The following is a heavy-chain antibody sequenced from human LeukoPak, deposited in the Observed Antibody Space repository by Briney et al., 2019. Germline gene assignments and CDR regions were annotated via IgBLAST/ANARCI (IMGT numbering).Heavy chain of an antibody. Sequence: GRSLRLSCAASGFTFDDYAMHWVRQAPGKGLEWVSGISWNSGSIGYADSVKGRFTISRDNAKNSLYLQMSSLSADDTAVYYCGRVGSRYGPPNSWGQGTLVTVSS. V-gene: IGHV3-9*01. CDR2: ISWNSGSI. CDR3: GRVGSRYGPPNS. CDR1: GFTFDDYA. J-gene: IGHJ4*02. D-gene: IGHD5-18*01.